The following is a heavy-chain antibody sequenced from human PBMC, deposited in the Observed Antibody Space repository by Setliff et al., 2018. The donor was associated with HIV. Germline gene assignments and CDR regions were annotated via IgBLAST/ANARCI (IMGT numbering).Heavy chain of an antibody. Sequence: GGSLRLSCAASGFTFSDYYMSWIRQAPGKGLEWVSYISRSGTIIYYADSVKGRFTISRDNAKNSLYLQMNSLRAEDTAVYYCARDRSGSYYTNPDYWGQGTLVTVSS. CDR1: GFTFSDYY. V-gene: IGHV3-11*01. J-gene: IGHJ4*02. CDR2: ISRSGTII. D-gene: IGHD1-26*01. CDR3: ARDRSGSYYTNPDY.